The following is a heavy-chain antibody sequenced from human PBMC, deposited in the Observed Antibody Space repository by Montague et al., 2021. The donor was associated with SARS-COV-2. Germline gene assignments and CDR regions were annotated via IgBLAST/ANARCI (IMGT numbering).Heavy chain of an antibody. D-gene: IGHD3-22*01. CDR1: GFTFSNNA. CDR2: ISGNGRDI. CDR3: AKSYDRGGYNFERGADY. V-gene: IGHV3-23*01. Sequence: SLRLSCAASGFTFSNNAMSWVRQAPGKGLEWITAISGNGRDIYYADSVKGRPTTSRDNSRNALYLQMNSLRAEDTAEYYWAKSYDRGGYNFERGADYWGQGALVTVSS. J-gene: IGHJ4*02.